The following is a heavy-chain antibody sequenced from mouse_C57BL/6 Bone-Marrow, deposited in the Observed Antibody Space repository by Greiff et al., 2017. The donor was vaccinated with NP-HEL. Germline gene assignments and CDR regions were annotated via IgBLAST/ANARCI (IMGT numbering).Heavy chain of an antibody. CDR3: ARGACYSFYAMDY. CDR2: INPGSGGT. V-gene: IGHV1-54*01. D-gene: IGHD2-12*01. Sequence: QVQLQQSGAELVRPGTSVKVSCKASGYAFTNYLIEWVKQRPGQGLEWIGVINPGSGGTNYNEKFKGKATLTADKSSSTAYMQLSSLTSEDSAVYFCARGACYSFYAMDYWGQGTSVTVSS. J-gene: IGHJ4*01. CDR1: GYAFTNYL.